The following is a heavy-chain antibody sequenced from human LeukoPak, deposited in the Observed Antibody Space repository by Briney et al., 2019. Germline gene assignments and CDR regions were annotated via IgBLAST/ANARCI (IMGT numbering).Heavy chain of an antibody. CDR3: AKESLAGFDP. V-gene: IGHV3-66*01. CDR1: GFRITDNY. J-gene: IGHJ5*02. CDR2: IYAGGST. Sequence: GGSLRLSCAASGFRITDNYVTWVRQAPGKGPGWVSVIYAGGSTYYADSVKGRFTISRDISKNTLYLQMNSLRAEDTAVYYCAKESLAGFDPWGQGTLVTASS.